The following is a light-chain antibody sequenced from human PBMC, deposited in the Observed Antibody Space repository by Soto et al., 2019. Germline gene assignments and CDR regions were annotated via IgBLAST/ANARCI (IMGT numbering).Light chain of an antibody. CDR3: NGLNDYPIT. CDR1: QGISSY. V-gene: IGKV1-9*01. Sequence: DIQLTQSPSFLSASVGDRVTITCRASQGISSYLAWYQHKPGKAPKFLIYAASTLRGGVPSRFIGSGSVTEFTITISSLQPEDFATYYWNGLNDYPITFGQGTRLEIK. J-gene: IGKJ5*01. CDR2: AAS.